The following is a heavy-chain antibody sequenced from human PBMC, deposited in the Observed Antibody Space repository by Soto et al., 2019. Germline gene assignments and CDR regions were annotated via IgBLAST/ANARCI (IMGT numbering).Heavy chain of an antibody. CDR2: FDPEDGET. CDR1: GYTLTELS. J-gene: IGHJ6*02. CDR3: ATWSGVAVIYYYGMDV. V-gene: IGHV1-24*01. D-gene: IGHD3-10*01. Sequence: ASVKVSCKVSGYTLTELSMHWVRQAPGKGLEWMGGFDPEDGETIYAQKFQGRVTMTEDTSTDTAYMELSSLRSEDTAVYYCATWSGVAVIYYYGMDVWGQGATVTVSS.